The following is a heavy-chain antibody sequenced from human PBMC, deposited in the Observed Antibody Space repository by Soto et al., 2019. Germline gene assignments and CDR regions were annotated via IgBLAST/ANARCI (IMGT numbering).Heavy chain of an antibody. Sequence: QVHLVQSGPEMKKPGSSVKVSCRASAGTFTNSIISWVRQARGQGLEWLGAIMPVSGAAIYAQIFKGRITITAADCTSIVDMELSSMRFDDTAVYYCAGEQWYHFSSFEHYNGMDVWGQRTPVTLSS. CDR3: AGEQWYHFSSFEHYNGMDV. CDR1: AGTFTNSI. CDR2: IMPVSGAA. V-gene: IGHV1-69*01. D-gene: IGHD1-20*01. J-gene: IGHJ6*02.